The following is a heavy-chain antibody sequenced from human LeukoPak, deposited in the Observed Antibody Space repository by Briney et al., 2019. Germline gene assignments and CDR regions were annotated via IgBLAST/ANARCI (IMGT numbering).Heavy chain of an antibody. V-gene: IGHV3-23*01. CDR3: AQDRAWIEFYF. D-gene: IGHD2/OR15-2a*01. CDR2: ISGSGGST. CDR1: GFTFSSYG. Sequence: TGGSLRLSCAASGFTFSSYGMSWVRQAPGKGLKWVSAISGSGGSTYYADSVKGRITISRDNSKNTMYLQMNSLRAEDTAVYYCAQDRAWIEFYFWGQGTLVTVSS. J-gene: IGHJ4*02.